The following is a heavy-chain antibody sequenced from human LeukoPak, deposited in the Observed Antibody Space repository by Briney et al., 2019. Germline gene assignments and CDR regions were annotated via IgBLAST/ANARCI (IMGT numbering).Heavy chain of an antibody. CDR1: GYTFTSYG. V-gene: IGHV1-18*01. CDR2: ISAYNGNT. Sequence: ASVKVSCKASGYTFTSYGISWVRQAPGQGLEWMGWISAYNGNTNYAQKLQGRVTMTTDTSTSTAYMELRSLRSDDTAVYYCARDTPVYDILTGYSIDYRGQGTLVTVSS. J-gene: IGHJ4*02. D-gene: IGHD3-9*01. CDR3: ARDTPVYDILTGYSIDY.